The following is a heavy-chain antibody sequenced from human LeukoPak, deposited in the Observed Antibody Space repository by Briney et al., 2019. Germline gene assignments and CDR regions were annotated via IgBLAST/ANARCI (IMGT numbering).Heavy chain of an antibody. CDR3: ARDRRDGYNRAAFDI. CDR2: INPSGGST. J-gene: IGHJ3*02. V-gene: IGHV1-46*01. Sequence: ASVKVSCKASGYTFTSYYMHWVRQAPGQGLEWMGIINPSGGSTSYAQKFQGRVTMTRDMSTSTVYMELSSLRSEDTAVYYCARDRRDGYNRAAFDIWGQGTMVTVSS. D-gene: IGHD5-24*01. CDR1: GYTFTSYY.